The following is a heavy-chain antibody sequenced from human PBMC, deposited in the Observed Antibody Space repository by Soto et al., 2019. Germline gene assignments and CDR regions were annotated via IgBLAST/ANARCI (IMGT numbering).Heavy chain of an antibody. D-gene: IGHD1-26*01. V-gene: IGHV1-3*01. CDR3: ARDNDGGELHKGELEY. Sequence: QVQLVQSGAEVKKPGASVKVSCKASGYTFNSYVLHWVRQAPGQRLEWMGWINAGNGKTKYSKKLRGRLTFARNTSASTAYMELSSLRSEDTAVYYCARDNDGGELHKGELEYWGQGTLVTVSS. CDR1: GYTFNSYV. J-gene: IGHJ4*02. CDR2: INAGNGKT.